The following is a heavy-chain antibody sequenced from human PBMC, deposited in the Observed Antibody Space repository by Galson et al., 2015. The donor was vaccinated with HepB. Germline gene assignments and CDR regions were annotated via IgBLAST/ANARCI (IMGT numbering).Heavy chain of an antibody. J-gene: IGHJ4*02. CDR2: FDPEDGET. CDR1: GYTLTELS. CDR3: ATGGGSVGLTDY. D-gene: IGHD1-26*01. V-gene: IGHV1-24*01. Sequence: SVKVSCKVSGYTLTELSMHWVRQAPGKGLEWMGGFDPEDGETIYAQKFQGRVTMTEDTSTDTAYMELSSLRSEDTAVYYCATGGGSVGLTDYWGQGTLVTVSS.